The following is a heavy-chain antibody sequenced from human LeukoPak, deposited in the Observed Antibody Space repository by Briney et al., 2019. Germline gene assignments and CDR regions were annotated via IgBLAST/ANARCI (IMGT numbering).Heavy chain of an antibody. J-gene: IGHJ3*02. D-gene: IGHD7-27*01. CDR2: IYYSRST. Sequence: SETLSLTCTVSGGSVSSGSYYWSWIRQPPGKGLEWIGYIYYSRSTNYNPSLKSRVTISVDTSKNQFSLKLSSVTAADTAVYYCARDRTGDDAFDIWGQGTMVTVSS. CDR1: GGSVSSGSYY. CDR3: ARDRTGDDAFDI. V-gene: IGHV4-61*01.